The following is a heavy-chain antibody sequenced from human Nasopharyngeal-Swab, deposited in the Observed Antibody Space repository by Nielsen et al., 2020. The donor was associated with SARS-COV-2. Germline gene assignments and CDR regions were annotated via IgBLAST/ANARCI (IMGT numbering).Heavy chain of an antibody. CDR1: GGSISSYY. Sequence: SETLSLTCTVSGGSISSYYWSWIRQPPGKGLEWIGYIYYSGSTNYNPSLKSRVTISVDTSKNQFSLKLSSVTAADTAVYYCARGRGGHRGLSYYYYYMDVWGKGTTVTVSS. J-gene: IGHJ6*03. V-gene: IGHV4-59*01. CDR2: IYYSGST. D-gene: IGHD2-15*01. CDR3: ARGRGGHRGLSYYYYYMDV.